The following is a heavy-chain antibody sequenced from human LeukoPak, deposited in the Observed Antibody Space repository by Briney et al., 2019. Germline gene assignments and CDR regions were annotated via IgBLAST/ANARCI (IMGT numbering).Heavy chain of an antibody. CDR1: AVSISSGNFY. CDR3: ARDGDAVSAAIAGALDL. Sequence: SETLSLTCTVSAVSISSGNFYWSWIRQSAGKGLEWIGHVYSTGNTKYNPSLKSRVTISADTSKNQISLRLRSVTAADTAMFYCARDGDAVSAAIAGALDLWGRGTMVTVSS. D-gene: IGHD2-2*01. V-gene: IGHV4-61*09. J-gene: IGHJ3*01. CDR2: VYSTGNT.